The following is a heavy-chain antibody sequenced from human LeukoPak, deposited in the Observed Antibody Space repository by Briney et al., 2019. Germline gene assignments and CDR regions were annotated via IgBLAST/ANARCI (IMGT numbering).Heavy chain of an antibody. D-gene: IGHD6-13*01. Sequence: ASVNVSCKASGYTFTNYTITWVRQAPGQVLEWMGWISPYHGNRNYAQRLQGRVTTTTDTSTSTVYMELRSLRSDDTAVYYCARTSHSSSWYDYFDYWGQGTLVTVSS. J-gene: IGHJ4*02. V-gene: IGHV1-18*01. CDR1: GYTFTNYT. CDR2: ISPYHGNR. CDR3: ARTSHSSSWYDYFDY.